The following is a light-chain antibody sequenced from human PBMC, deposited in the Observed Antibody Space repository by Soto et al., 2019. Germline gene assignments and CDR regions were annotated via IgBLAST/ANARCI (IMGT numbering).Light chain of an antibody. J-gene: IGKJ1*01. CDR3: QQYANSVWT. V-gene: IGKV3-20*01. Sequence: EIVMTQSPATLSGSPGERATLYCRASQSVSILLAWYQQSPGQAPRLLIYGASRRATGIPDRFSGSGSGTDFTLTIGRLEPEDLAVYFCQQYANSVWTFGQGTKVDIK. CDR1: QSVSIL. CDR2: GAS.